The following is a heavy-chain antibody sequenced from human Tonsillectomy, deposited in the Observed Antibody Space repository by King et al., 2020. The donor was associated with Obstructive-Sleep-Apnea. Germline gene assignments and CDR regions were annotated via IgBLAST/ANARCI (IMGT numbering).Heavy chain of an antibody. V-gene: IGHV3-7*03. Sequence: VQLVESGGNLVQPGGSLRLSCAASAFTFGNYWMSWVRQAPGKGLEWVANIDQDGSQKYYLDSVKGRFTISRDNAKNSVYLEMNSLRDEDTAVYYCARDSIRPPWEMGAAGVWGQGTLVTVSS. CDR2: IDQDGSQK. J-gene: IGHJ4*02. D-gene: IGHD1-26*01. CDR1: AFTFGNYW. CDR3: ARDSIRPPWEMGAAGV.